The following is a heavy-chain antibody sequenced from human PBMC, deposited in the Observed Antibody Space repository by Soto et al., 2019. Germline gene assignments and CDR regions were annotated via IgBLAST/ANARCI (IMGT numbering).Heavy chain of an antibody. V-gene: IGHV4-59*01. CDR1: GGSISSYY. D-gene: IGHD3-3*01. J-gene: IGHJ3*02. CDR3: ARVITIFGVVIMDDAFDI. Sequence: SETLSLTCTVSGGSISSYYWSWIRQPPGKGLEWIGYIYYSGSTNYNPSLKSRVTISVDTSKNQFSLKLSSVTAADTAVYYCARVITIFGVVIMDDAFDIWGQGTMVTVSS. CDR2: IYYSGST.